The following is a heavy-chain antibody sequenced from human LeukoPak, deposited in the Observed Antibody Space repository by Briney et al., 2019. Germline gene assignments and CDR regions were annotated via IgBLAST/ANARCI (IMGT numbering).Heavy chain of an antibody. J-gene: IGHJ3*02. V-gene: IGHV3-48*03. CDR3: ARSFDI. CDR2: ISSSGTTT. CDR1: GFTFSNYE. Sequence: PGGSLRLSCAASGFTFSNYEMNSVRQAPGKGLEWVSHISSSGTTTYDADSVKGRFTSSRDNAKKSLYLQMNSLRVEDTAVYYCARSFDIWGQGTMVTVSS.